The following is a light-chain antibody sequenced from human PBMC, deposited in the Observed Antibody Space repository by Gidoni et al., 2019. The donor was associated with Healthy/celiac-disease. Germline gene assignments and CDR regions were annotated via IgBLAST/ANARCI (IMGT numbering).Light chain of an antibody. V-gene: IGKV1-39*01. CDR1: QSISSY. CDR3: QQSYSTPFT. CDR2: AAS. J-gene: IGKJ3*01. Sequence: IQMPQSPSSLSASVGDRVTITCRASQSISSYLNWYQQKPGKAPKLLIYAASSLKSGVPSRFSGSGSGTDCTLTISSLQPEDFANYYCQQSYSTPFTFGPXTKVEIK.